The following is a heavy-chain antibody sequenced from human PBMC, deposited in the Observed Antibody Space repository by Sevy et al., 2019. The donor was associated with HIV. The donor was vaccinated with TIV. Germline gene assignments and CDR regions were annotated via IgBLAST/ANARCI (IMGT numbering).Heavy chain of an antibody. V-gene: IGHV3-11*01. D-gene: IGHD6-19*01. J-gene: IGHJ2*01. CDR2: ISSSGSTI. Sequence: GGSLRLSCAASGFTFSDYYMSWIRHAPGKGLEWVSYISSSGSTIYYADSVKGRFTISRDNAKNSLYLQMNSLRAEDTAVYYCARDTGIAVGLWYFDLWGRGTLVTVSS. CDR3: ARDTGIAVGLWYFDL. CDR1: GFTFSDYY.